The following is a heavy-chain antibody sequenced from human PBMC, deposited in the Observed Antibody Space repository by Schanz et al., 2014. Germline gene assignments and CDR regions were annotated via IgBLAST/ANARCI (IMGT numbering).Heavy chain of an antibody. J-gene: IGHJ4*02. CDR1: GFSVTSNS. CDR2: SDRGDGT. Sequence: VHLVESGGGVVQPGRSLTLACAASGFSVTSNSMNWVRQAPGKGLEWVSGISDRGDGTNYGDSVRGRFTISRDNSRNTVYLQMNNVGVDDTATYYCVKTDAGWRFDYWGQGTLVIVSS. CDR3: VKTDAGWRFDY. D-gene: IGHD6-19*01. V-gene: IGHV3-23*04.